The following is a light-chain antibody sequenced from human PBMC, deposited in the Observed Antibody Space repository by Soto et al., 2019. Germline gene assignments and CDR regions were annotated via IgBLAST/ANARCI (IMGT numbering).Light chain of an antibody. CDR3: QSYDSSLSALYV. Sequence: QSVLAQLPSVSGGPGQRVTISCTGSSSNIGAGYDVHWYQQLPGTAPKLLIYGNSNRPSGVPDRFSGSKSGTSASLAITGLQAEDGADYYCQSYDSSLSALYVFGTGTKVTVL. CDR2: GNS. J-gene: IGLJ1*01. V-gene: IGLV1-40*01. CDR1: SSNIGAGYD.